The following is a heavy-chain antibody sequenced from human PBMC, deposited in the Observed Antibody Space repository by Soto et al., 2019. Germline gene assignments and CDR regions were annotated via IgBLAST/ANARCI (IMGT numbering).Heavy chain of an antibody. V-gene: IGHV4-39*01. CDR1: GGSISSSSYY. Sequence: SETLCLTCTVSGGSISSSSYYWGWIRQPPGKGLEWIGSIYYSGSTYYNPSLKSRVTISVDTSKNQFSLKLSSVTAADTAVYYCARHEEVLRFLEWLLLFDYWGQGTLVTVSS. D-gene: IGHD3-3*01. CDR2: IYYSGST. CDR3: ARHEEVLRFLEWLLLFDY. J-gene: IGHJ4*02.